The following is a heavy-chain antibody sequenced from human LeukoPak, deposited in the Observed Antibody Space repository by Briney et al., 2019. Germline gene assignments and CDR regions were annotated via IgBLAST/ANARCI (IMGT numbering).Heavy chain of an antibody. CDR1: GFTFSSYA. CDR2: ISGSGGST. CDR3: ASRGSYSYYFDY. D-gene: IGHD1-26*01. Sequence: GGSLRLSCAASGFTFSSYAMSWVRQAPGKGLEWVSPISGSGGSTYYADSVKGRFTISRDNSKNTLYLQMNSLRAEDTAVYYCASRGSYSYYFDYWGQGTLVTVSS. V-gene: IGHV3-23*01. J-gene: IGHJ4*02.